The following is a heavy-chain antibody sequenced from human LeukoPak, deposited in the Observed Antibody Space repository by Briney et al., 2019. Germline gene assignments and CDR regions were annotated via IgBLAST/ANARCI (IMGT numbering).Heavy chain of an antibody. Sequence: SETLSLTCAVYGGSFSGYYWSWIRQPPGKGLEWIGEINHSGSTNYNPSLKSRVTISVDTSKNQFSLKLSSVTAADTAVYYCAGNSVVRGVILENYGMDVWGQGTTVTVSS. CDR2: INHSGST. V-gene: IGHV4-34*01. CDR3: AGNSVVRGVILENYGMDV. J-gene: IGHJ6*02. D-gene: IGHD3-10*01. CDR1: GGSFSGYY.